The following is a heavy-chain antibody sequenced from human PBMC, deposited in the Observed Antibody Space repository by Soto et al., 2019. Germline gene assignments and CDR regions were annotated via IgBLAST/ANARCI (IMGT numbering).Heavy chain of an antibody. D-gene: IGHD3-3*01. CDR2: IYYSGST. J-gene: IGHJ6*03. CDR3: VSIPFGYYYYYMDV. V-gene: IGHV4-39*01. Sequence: SETLSLTCTVSGGSISSSSYYWGWIRQPPGKGLEWIGSIYYSGSTYYNPSLKSRVTISVDTSKNQFSLKLSSVTAADTAVYYCVSIPFGYYYYYMDVWGKGTTVTVSS. CDR1: GGSISSSSYY.